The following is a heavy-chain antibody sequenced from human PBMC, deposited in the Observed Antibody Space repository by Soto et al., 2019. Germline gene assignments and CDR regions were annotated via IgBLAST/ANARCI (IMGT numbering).Heavy chain of an antibody. J-gene: IGHJ5*02. D-gene: IGHD3-3*01. CDR2: IIPIFGTA. Sequence: QVQLVQSGAEVQKPGSSVKVSCKASGGTFSSYAISWVRQAPGQGLEWMGGIIPIFGTANYAQKFQGRVTITADESTSTAYMELSSLRSEDTAVYYCARGFWSGYVPHNWFDPWGQGTLVTVSS. CDR3: ARGFWSGYVPHNWFDP. CDR1: GGTFSSYA. V-gene: IGHV1-69*01.